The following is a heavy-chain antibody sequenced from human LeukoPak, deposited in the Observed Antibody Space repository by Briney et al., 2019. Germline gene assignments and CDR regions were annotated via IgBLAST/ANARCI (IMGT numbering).Heavy chain of an antibody. J-gene: IGHJ4*02. V-gene: IGHV4-34*01. Sequence: PSETLSLTCAVYGGSFSGYYWSWIRQPPGKGLEWIGEINHSGSTNYNPSLKSRVTISVDTSKNQFSLKLSSVTAADTAVYYCARRWRDTTVVTPFDYWGQGTLVTVSS. CDR2: INHSGST. D-gene: IGHD4-23*01. CDR1: GGSFSGYY. CDR3: ARRWRDTTVVTPFDY.